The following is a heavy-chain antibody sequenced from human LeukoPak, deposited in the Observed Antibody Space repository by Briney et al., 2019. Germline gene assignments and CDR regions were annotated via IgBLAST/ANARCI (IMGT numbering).Heavy chain of an antibody. Sequence: GGSLRLSCAASGLTFSTYGMHWVRQAPGKGLEWVAVISPDGSKTDSLESVKGRFTASRDNSNNTLYLQINSVKAEDTAVYFCAKNPISGPQKHYYYGLDVWGQGTSVTVSS. CDR2: ISPDGSKT. V-gene: IGHV3-30*18. D-gene: IGHD6-19*01. CDR1: GLTFSTYG. CDR3: AKNPISGPQKHYYYGLDV. J-gene: IGHJ6*02.